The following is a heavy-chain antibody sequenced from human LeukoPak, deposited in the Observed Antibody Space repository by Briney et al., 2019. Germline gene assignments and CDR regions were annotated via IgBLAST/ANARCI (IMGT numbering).Heavy chain of an antibody. CDR3: ARSYYYDSSDGY. J-gene: IGHJ4*02. D-gene: IGHD3-22*01. CDR2: IYSGGST. Sequence: GGSLRLSCAASGLTSRFAFSDYYMSWIRQAPGKGLEWVSVIYSGGSTYYADSVKGRFTISRDNSKNTLYLQMNSLRAEDTAVYYCARSYYYDSSDGYWGQGTLVTVSS. V-gene: IGHV3-53*01. CDR1: GLTSRFAFSDYY.